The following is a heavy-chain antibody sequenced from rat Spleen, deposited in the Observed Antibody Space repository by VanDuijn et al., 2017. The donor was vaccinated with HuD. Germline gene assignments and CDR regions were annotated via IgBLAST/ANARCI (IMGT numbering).Heavy chain of an antibody. V-gene: IGHV5-58*01. D-gene: IGHD1-12*03. Sequence: EVQLVETGGGLVQPGRSLKLSCVASGFTFSSYWMYWIRQAPGKGLEWVSAIHSDGGRAFYSDSVKGRFTISRDKAENTVYLQMNSPRSEDKATYYCAKDYYDGYYHGYFDYWGQGVMVTVSS. CDR2: IHSDGGRA. J-gene: IGHJ2*01. CDR1: GFTFSSYW. CDR3: AKDYYDGYYHGYFDY.